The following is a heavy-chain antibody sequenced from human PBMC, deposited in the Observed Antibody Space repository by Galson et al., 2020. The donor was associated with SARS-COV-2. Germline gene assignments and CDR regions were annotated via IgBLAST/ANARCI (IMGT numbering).Heavy chain of an antibody. Sequence: GGSLRLSCAASGFTFNNFAMTWVRQAPGKGLEWVSSISGSGRNTYYADSVKGRFTISRDNSENTVYLHMNSLRAEDTAIYYCAKDGGGWYTTGWYYFDYWGQGSLVTVSS. CDR2: ISGSGRNT. CDR3: AKDGGGWYTTGWYYFDY. CDR1: GFTFNNFA. J-gene: IGHJ4*02. D-gene: IGHD6-19*01. V-gene: IGHV3-23*01.